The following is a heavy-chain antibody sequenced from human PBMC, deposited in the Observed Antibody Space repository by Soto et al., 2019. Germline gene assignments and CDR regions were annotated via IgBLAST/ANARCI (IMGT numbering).Heavy chain of an antibody. J-gene: IGHJ4*02. CDR2: ISGYNGNT. CDR1: GYTFTIYG. V-gene: IGHV1-18*04. Sequence: QVQLVQSGAEVKKPGASVKVSCKASGYTFTIYGISWVRQAPGQGLEWMGWISGYNGNTDYAQNLQDRVKLTTDTSTSSVYMELRSLRSDDTAVYYCARVDYYDSSGYFGYWGQGTLLTVSS. CDR3: ARVDYYDSSGYFGY. D-gene: IGHD3-22*01.